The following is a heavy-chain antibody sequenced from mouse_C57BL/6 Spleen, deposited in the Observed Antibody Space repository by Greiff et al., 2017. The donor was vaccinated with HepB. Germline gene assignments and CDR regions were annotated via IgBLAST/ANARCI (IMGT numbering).Heavy chain of an antibody. CDR3: ARGLPYWYIDV. Sequence: VQLQQSGPELVKPGASVKISCKASGYTFTDYYMNWVKQSHGKSLEWIGDINPNNGGTSYNQKFKGKATLTVDKSSSTAYMELRILTSEDSAVYYCARGLPYWYIDVWGTGTTVTVSS. CDR1: GYTFTDYY. CDR2: INPNNGGT. V-gene: IGHV1-26*01. D-gene: IGHD2-2*01. J-gene: IGHJ1*03.